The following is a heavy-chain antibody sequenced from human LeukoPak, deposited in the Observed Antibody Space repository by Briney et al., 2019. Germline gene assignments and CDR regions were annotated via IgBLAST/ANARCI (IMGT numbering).Heavy chain of an antibody. V-gene: IGHV1-69*05. Sequence: ASVKVSCKASGGTFISYAITWVRQAPGQGLEWMGRIIPLFGTANYAQKFQGRVTITTDESTTTAYMELSTLRSDDTAVYYCARERPPGDSSSWFLEGYFDIWGQGTLVTVSS. CDR2: IIPLFGTA. CDR3: ARERPPGDSSSWFLEGYFDI. CDR1: GGTFISYA. D-gene: IGHD6-13*01. J-gene: IGHJ4*02.